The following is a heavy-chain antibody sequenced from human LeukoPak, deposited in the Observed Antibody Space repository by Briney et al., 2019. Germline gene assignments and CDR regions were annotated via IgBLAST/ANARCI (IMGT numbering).Heavy chain of an antibody. CDR3: ARDQVPDGLYDIDY. Sequence: GGSLRLSCVASGFTFSTYAMNWVRHVPGKGLEWVSVITGGSGLIRYADSVKGRFTISRDNSKSTVYLQMNSLRAEDTAIYYCARDQVPDGLYDIDYWGQGTLVTVSS. V-gene: IGHV3-23*01. CDR1: GFTFSTYA. CDR2: ITGGSGLI. J-gene: IGHJ4*02. D-gene: IGHD3-9*01.